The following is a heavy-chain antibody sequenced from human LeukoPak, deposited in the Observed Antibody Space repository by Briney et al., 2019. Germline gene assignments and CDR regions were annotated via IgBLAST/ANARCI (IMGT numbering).Heavy chain of an antibody. CDR3: ARGRDGSGSYYFLVY. CDR1: AYTYTGYY. D-gene: IGHD3-10*01. CDR2: INPNSGGT. J-gene: IGHJ4*02. V-gene: IGHV1-2*02. Sequence: ASVKVSCKASAYTYTGYYMHWVRQAPGQGLEWMGWINPNSGGTNYAQKFQGRVTMTRDTSISTAYMELSRLRSDDTAVYYCARGRDGSGSYYFLVYWGQGTLVTVSS.